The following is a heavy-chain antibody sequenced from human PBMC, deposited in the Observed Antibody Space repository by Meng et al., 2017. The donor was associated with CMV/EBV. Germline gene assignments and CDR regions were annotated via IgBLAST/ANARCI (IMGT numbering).Heavy chain of an antibody. D-gene: IGHD3-22*01. CDR1: GGYISSGDYY. V-gene: IGHV4-30-4*08. Sequence: QVQVQESGQGLVKPTQTLSLTCTVSGGYISSGDYYWSWIRQPPGKGLEWSGYIYYSGSTYYNPTLKSRVTISVDTSKNQFSLKLSSVTAADTAVYYCARAAPDYYDSSGPPDYWGQGTLVTVSS. CDR2: IYYSGST. CDR3: ARAAPDYYDSSGPPDY. J-gene: IGHJ4*02.